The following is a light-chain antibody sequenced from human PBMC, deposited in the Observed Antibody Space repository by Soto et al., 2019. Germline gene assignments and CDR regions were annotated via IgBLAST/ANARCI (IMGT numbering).Light chain of an antibody. CDR1: RSFASSY. CDR2: AAS. J-gene: IGKJ2*01. V-gene: IGKV3-20*01. CDR3: QQYGSSPPYT. Sequence: EIVLTQSPGTLSLSPGERATLSCRASRSFASSYLGWYQQKPGQAPRLLIYAASSRATGIPDRFSGSGSGTDFTLTISRPEPEDSAVYYCQQYGSSPPYTFGQGTKLEI.